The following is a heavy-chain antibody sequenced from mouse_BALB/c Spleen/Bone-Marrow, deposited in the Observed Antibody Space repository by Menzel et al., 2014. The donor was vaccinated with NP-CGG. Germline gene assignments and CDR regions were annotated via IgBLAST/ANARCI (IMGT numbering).Heavy chain of an antibody. CDR3: ARGIDYYAMDY. J-gene: IGHJ4*01. CDR1: GYTFSSYW. Sequence: VMLVESGAELMKPGASVEISCKATGYTFSSYWIEWVKQRPGHGLEWIGEILPGSGSTNYNEKFKGKATFTADTSSNTAYMQLSSLTSEDSAVYYCARGIDYYAMDYWGQGTSVTVSS. V-gene: IGHV1-9*01. CDR2: ILPGSGST.